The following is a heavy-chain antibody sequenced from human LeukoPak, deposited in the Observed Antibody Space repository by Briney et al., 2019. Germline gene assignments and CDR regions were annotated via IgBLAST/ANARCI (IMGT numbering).Heavy chain of an antibody. CDR2: INHSGST. D-gene: IGHD2-2*01. CDR1: GGSFSGYY. J-gene: IGHJ5*02. V-gene: IGHV4-34*01. Sequence: SETLSLTCAVYGGSFSGYYWSWIRQPPGKGLEWIGEINHSGSTNYNPSLKSRVTISVDTSKNQFSLKLSSVTAADTAVYYCATAQSKPYCSSTSCSSWFDPWGQGTLVTVSS. CDR3: ATAQSKPYCSSTSCSSWFDP.